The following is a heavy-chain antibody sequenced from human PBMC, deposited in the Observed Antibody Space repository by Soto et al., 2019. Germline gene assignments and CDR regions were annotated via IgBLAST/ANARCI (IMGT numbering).Heavy chain of an antibody. J-gene: IGHJ4*02. Sequence: EVQLVESGGVVVQPGGSRRLSCAAAGFTFDDYPMHWFRQAPGKGLEWVSLISWEGGSTYYADSVKGRFTISRDNSKNSLYLQMNSLRTEDTALYYCAKGGAALEYFDYWGQGTLVTVSS. V-gene: IGHV3-43*01. D-gene: IGHD1-26*01. CDR2: ISWEGGST. CDR1: GFTFDDYP. CDR3: AKGGAALEYFDY.